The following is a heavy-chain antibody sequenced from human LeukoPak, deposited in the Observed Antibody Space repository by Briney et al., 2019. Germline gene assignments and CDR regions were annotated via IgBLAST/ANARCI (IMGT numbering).Heavy chain of an antibody. CDR2: IYSSGAT. Sequence: SETLSLTCTVSGGSISSYYWSWIRPHPGKGLEWIGYIYSSGATYYNPSLKSRLTISMETSQNQFSLKLDSVTAADTAVYYCAGTTYYYHSTDVWGKGTTVTVSS. CDR1: GGSISSYY. V-gene: IGHV4-59*06. J-gene: IGHJ6*03. CDR3: AGTTYYYHSTDV. D-gene: IGHD1-14*01.